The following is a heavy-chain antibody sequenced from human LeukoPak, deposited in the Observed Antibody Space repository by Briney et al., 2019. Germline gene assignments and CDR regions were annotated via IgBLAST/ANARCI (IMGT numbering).Heavy chain of an antibody. CDR3: ARFTPQGYGWGGYNRFDP. V-gene: IGHV4-39*07. D-gene: IGHD3-16*01. CDR1: GGSISSSSYY. Sequence: SETLSLTCTVSGGSISSSSYYWGWIRQPPGKGLEWIGSIYYSGSTYYNPSLKSRVTISVDTSKNQFSLNLTSVTAADTAVYYCARFTPQGYGWGGYNRFDPWGQGTPVTVSS. CDR2: IYYSGST. J-gene: IGHJ5*02.